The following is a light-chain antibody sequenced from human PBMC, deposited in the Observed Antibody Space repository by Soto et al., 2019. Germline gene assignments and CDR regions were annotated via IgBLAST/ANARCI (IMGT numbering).Light chain of an antibody. CDR1: QGVSSNS. V-gene: IGKV3-20*01. CDR3: HQYGSSRRS. Sequence: EIVLTQSPATLSLSPGERATLSCRASQGVSSNSLAWYQQKPGQAPRLLIYGASTRATGVPDRFSGSGSGTDFTLTISRLEPEDFAVYYCHQYGSSRRSFGQGTKVDIK. CDR2: GAS. J-gene: IGKJ1*01.